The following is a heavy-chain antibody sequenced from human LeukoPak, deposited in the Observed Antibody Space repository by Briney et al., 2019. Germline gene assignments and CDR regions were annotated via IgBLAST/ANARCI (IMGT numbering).Heavy chain of an antibody. D-gene: IGHD6-19*01. CDR3: ARENKGGRSSGWIYYFDY. CDR1: GFTVSSNY. CDR2: IYSGGST. J-gene: IGHJ4*02. V-gene: IGHV3-53*01. Sequence: GGSLRLSCAASGFTVSSNYMSWVRQAPGKGLEWVSVIYSGGSTYYADSVKGRFTISRDNSKNTLYLQMNSLRAEDTAVYYCARENKGGRSSGWIYYFDYWGQGTLVTVSS.